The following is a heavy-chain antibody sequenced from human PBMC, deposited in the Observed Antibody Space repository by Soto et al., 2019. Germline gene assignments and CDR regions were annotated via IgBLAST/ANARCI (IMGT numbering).Heavy chain of an antibody. CDR1: GVSISSGGYY. V-gene: IGHV4-31*03. J-gene: IGHJ4*02. CDR3: AREYYYDSSVFDY. D-gene: IGHD3-22*01. CDR2: IYYSGST. Sequence: QVQLQESGPGLVKPSQTLSLTCTVSGVSISSGGYYWTWIRQHPQKGLEWIGHIYYSGSTYYNPSLRGRVTVSVDTSKNQFSLKLSSLTAADTAVYYCAREYYYDSSVFDYWGQGTLVTVSS.